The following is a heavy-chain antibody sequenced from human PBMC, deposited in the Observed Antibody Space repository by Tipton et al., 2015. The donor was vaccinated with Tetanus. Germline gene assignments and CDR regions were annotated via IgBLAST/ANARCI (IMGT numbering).Heavy chain of an antibody. Sequence: QLVQSGPEVKKPGASVKVSCKASGYTFTGYYMHWVRQAPGQGLEWMGWINPNSGGTNYAQKFQGRVTMTRDTSISTAYMEVSRLRSDDTAIYYCARGMGYDSSGIDDFWGQGTLVTVSS. CDR1: GYTFTGYY. V-gene: IGHV1-2*02. CDR3: ARGMGYDSSGIDDF. CDR2: INPNSGGT. D-gene: IGHD3-22*01. J-gene: IGHJ4*02.